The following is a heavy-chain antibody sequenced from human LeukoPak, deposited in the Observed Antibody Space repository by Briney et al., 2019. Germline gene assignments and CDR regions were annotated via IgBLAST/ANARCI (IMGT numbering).Heavy chain of an antibody. J-gene: IGHJ4*02. D-gene: IGHD3-22*01. V-gene: IGHV1-2*02. CDR3: ARDFPPSPYYYDSSGYQV. CDR2: INPNSGGT. Sequence: ASVKVSCKASGYTFTGYYMHWVRQAPGQGLEWMGWINPNSGGTNYAQKFQGRVTMTRDTSISTAYMELSRLRSDDTAVYYCARDFPPSPYYYDSSGYQVWGQGTLVTVSS. CDR1: GYTFTGYY.